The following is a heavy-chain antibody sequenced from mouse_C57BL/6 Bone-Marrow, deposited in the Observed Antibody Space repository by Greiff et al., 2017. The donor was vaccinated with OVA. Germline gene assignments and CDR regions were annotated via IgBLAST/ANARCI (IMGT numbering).Heavy chain of an antibody. Sequence: EESGPGLVKPSQSLSLTCSVTGYSITSGYYWNWIRQFPGNKLEWMGYLSYDGSNNYNPSLKNRITITRDTSKNLFFLKLNSVTTEDTATYYCARGGSMITTDYWGQGTTLTVSS. D-gene: IGHD2-4*01. CDR3: ARGGSMITTDY. J-gene: IGHJ2*01. CDR1: GYSITSGYY. V-gene: IGHV3-6*01. CDR2: LSYDGSN.